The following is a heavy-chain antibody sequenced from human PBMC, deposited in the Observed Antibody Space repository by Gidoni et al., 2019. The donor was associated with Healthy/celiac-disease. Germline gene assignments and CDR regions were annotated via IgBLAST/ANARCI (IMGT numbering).Heavy chain of an antibody. V-gene: IGHV1-69*01. D-gene: IGHD2-2*01. Sequence: QVQLVQSGAEVKKPGSSVKVSCKASGGTFSSSAISWVRQAPGQGLDWMGGIIPIFGTANYAQKFQGRVTITADESTSTAYMELSSLRSEDTAVYYCARGLVVVVPAAISVIPYYYGMDVWGQGTTVTVSS. CDR3: ARGLVVVVPAAISVIPYYYGMDV. J-gene: IGHJ6*02. CDR2: IIPIFGTA. CDR1: GGTFSSSA.